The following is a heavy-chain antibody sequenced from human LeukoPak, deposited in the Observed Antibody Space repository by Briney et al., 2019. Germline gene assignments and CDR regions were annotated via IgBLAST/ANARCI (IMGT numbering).Heavy chain of an antibody. J-gene: IGHJ3*02. Sequence: SQTLSLTCTVSGGSISSGSYYWSWIRQPAGKGLEWIGRIYTSGSTNYNPSLKSRVTISVDTSKNQFSLKLSSVTAADTAVYYCARDLPLSSGWYPRVAFDIWGQGTMVTVSS. V-gene: IGHV4-61*02. CDR2: IYTSGST. CDR3: ARDLPLSSGWYPRVAFDI. D-gene: IGHD6-19*01. CDR1: GGSISSGSYY.